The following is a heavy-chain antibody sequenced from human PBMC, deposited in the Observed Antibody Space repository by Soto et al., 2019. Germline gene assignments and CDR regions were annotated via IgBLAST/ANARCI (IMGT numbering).Heavy chain of an antibody. D-gene: IGHD6-19*01. CDR1: GGTFSNYA. CDR2: IMPIFGRP. V-gene: IGHV1-69*12. Sequence: QVQLVQSGAEVKKPGSSVKVSCKASGGTFSNYAFSWVRQDPGQGLERLGGIMPIFGRPDYPQKFRDRVTITAAESTSTVHMELTSLRSEDTAVYYCASWLKEAGIGGNYYSAMDVWGQGTTVTVSS. J-gene: IGHJ6*02. CDR3: ASWLKEAGIGGNYYSAMDV.